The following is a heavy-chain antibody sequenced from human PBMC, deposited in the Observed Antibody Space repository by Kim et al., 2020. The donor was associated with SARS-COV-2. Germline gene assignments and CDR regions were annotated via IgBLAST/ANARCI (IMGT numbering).Heavy chain of an antibody. J-gene: IGHJ4*02. Sequence: YYSTSLKTRLTISKDTSKNQVVLTMTNMDPGDTATYYCARMVAVAGAIDYWGQGTLVTVSS. CDR3: ARMVAVAGAIDY. V-gene: IGHV2-70*01. D-gene: IGHD6-19*01.